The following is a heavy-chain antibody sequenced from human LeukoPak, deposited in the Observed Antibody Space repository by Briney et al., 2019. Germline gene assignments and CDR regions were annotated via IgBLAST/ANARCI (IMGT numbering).Heavy chain of an antibody. D-gene: IGHD3-10*01. J-gene: IGHJ4*02. Sequence: PGGSLRLSCAASGVTFSSFTMGWVRHAPGKGLEWVSDINNSGGATYYADSVKGRFTISRDNSKNTLYLQMNSLRAEDTAVYYCASSYYYGSGSSNFDYWGQGTLVTVSS. CDR2: INNSGGAT. CDR3: ASSYYYGSGSSNFDY. CDR1: GVTFSSFT. V-gene: IGHV3-23*01.